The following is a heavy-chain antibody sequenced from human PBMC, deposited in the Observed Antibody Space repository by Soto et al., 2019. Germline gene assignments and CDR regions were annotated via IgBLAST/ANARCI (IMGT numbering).Heavy chain of an antibody. Sequence: GASVKVSCKASGYTFTSYYMPGVRPAPGQGLEWRGTLNPSGGSKSSAQKFQGRVTMTRDTYTSTVYMELSSLRSEDTAVYYCARGYVPSSGWPPNWFDPWGQGTLVTVSS. CDR2: LNPSGGSK. V-gene: IGHV1-46*01. J-gene: IGHJ5*02. CDR1: GYTFTSYY. CDR3: ARGYVPSSGWPPNWFDP. D-gene: IGHD6-19*01.